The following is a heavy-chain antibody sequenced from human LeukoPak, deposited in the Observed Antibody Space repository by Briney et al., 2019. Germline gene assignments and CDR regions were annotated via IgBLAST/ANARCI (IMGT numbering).Heavy chain of an antibody. D-gene: IGHD2-2*01. J-gene: IGHJ4*02. V-gene: IGHV1-18*01. CDR3: ARANFLYCSSTSCLFDY. CDR2: ISAYNGNT. Sequence: ASVKVSCKASGYTFTSYGISWVRQAPGQGLEWMGWISAYNGNTNYAQKLQGRVTMTTDTSTSTAYMELRSLRSDDTAVYYCARANFLYCSSTSCLFDYWGQGTLVTVSS. CDR1: GYTFTSYG.